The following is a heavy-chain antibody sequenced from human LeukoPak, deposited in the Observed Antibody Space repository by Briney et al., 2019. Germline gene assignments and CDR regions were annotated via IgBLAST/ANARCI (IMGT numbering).Heavy chain of an antibody. CDR1: GGSISSYY. D-gene: IGHD6-13*01. Sequence: SETLSLTCTVSGGSISSYYWSWIRQPPGTGLEWVGYIYYSGSTNYNPSLKSRVTISVDTSKNQFSLKLSSVTAADTAVYYCARDQDSSSWYYFDYWGEGTLVTVSS. CDR2: IYYSGST. CDR3: ARDQDSSSWYYFDY. J-gene: IGHJ4*02. V-gene: IGHV4-59*01.